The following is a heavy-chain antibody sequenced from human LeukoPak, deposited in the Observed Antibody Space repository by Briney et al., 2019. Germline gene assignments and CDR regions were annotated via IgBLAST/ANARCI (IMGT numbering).Heavy chain of an antibody. CDR2: VSSSSSYI. D-gene: IGHD5-12*01. J-gene: IGHJ4*02. CDR3: ARAEGYGSFDY. V-gene: IGHV3-21*01. CDR1: GFTFSGYS. Sequence: GGSLRLSCAAFGFTFSGYSMNWVRQAPGKGLEWVSSVSSSSSYIYYADSVKGRFTISRDNAKNSVFLQMNSLRAEDTAVYYCARAEGYGSFDYWGQGTLVTVSS.